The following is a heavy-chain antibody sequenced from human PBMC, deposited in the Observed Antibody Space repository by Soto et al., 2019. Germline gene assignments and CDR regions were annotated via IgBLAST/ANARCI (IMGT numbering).Heavy chain of an antibody. CDR3: ARGTRGQGRLRYFDWSTVLIY. CDR1: GFTFSSYD. V-gene: IGHV3-13*01. J-gene: IGHJ4*02. D-gene: IGHD3-9*01. Sequence: GGSLRLSCAASGFTFSSYDMHWVRQATGKGLEWVSAIGTAGDTYYPGSVKGRFTISRENAKNSLYLQMNSLRAEDTAVYYCARGTRGQGRLRYFDWSTVLIYWGQGTLVTVSS. CDR2: IGTAGDT.